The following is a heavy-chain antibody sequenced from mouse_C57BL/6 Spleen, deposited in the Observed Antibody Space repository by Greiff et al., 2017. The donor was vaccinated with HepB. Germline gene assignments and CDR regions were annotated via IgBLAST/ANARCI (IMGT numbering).Heavy chain of an antibody. J-gene: IGHJ2*01. D-gene: IGHD1-1*01. CDR3: ARSGLPLYGSSYGY. CDR1: GYAFSSYW. V-gene: IGHV1-80*01. Sequence: QVQLQQSGAELVKPGASVKISCKASGYAFSSYWMNWVKQRPGKGLEWIGQIYPGDGDTNYNGKFKGKATLTADKSSSTAYMQLSSLTSEDSAVYFCARSGLPLYGSSYGYWGQGTTLTVSS. CDR2: IYPGDGDT.